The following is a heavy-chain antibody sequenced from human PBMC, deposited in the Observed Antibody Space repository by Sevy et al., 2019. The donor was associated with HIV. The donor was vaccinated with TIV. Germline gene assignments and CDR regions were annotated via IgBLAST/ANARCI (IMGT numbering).Heavy chain of an antibody. CDR2: ISYDGSNK. D-gene: IGHD3-10*01. J-gene: IGHJ4*02. CDR3: ARDRGSGKNVFFDY. CDR1: GFTFSSYA. Sequence: GGSLRLSCAASGFTFSSYAMHWVRQAPGKGLEWVALISYDGSNKYYADSVKGRFPISRDNSKNTLYLQMNSLRTEDTAVYYCARDRGSGKNVFFDYWGQGTLVTVSS. V-gene: IGHV3-30-3*01.